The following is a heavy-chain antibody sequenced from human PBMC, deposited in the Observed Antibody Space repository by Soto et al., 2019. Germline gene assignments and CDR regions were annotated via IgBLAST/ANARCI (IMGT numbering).Heavy chain of an antibody. J-gene: IGHJ6*03. CDR1: GDSITSSGSY. Sequence: SETLSLTCTVSGDSITSSGSYWGWIRQPPGKGLEWIGSIYYNGSTYYNPSLKSRVTISVDTSNNQLSLKLSSVTAADTAVYYCARHYGYYSHYMDVWTKGTTVTVSS. D-gene: IGHD3-10*01. V-gene: IGHV4-39*01. CDR3: ARHYGYYSHYMDV. CDR2: IYYNGST.